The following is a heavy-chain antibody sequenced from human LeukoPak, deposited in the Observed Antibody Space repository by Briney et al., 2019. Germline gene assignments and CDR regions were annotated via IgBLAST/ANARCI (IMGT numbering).Heavy chain of an antibody. CDR2: IYIGDSET. J-gene: IGHJ4*02. V-gene: IGHV5-51*01. CDR3: ARHGYGSGRYPIDY. D-gene: IGHD3-10*01. CDR1: GYSSSNYW. Sequence: GESLKISCKGSGYSSSNYWIAWVRQMPEKGLEWMGMIYIGDSETRYSPSFEGQVTISADKSISTAYLQWSSLKASDTAMYYCARHGYGSGRYPIDYWGQGTLVTVSS.